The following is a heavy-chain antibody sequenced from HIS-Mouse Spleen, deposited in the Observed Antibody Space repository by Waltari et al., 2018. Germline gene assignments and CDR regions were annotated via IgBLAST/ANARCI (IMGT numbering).Heavy chain of an antibody. J-gene: IGHJ4*02. CDR3: ARADSGYDLGYYFDY. Sequence: QVQLVESGGGLVKPGGSLRLSCAAPGFTFRDSYMSWIRQAPGKGLEWVSYISNSGSTIYYADSVKGRFTISRDNAKNSLYLQMNSLRAEDTAVYYCARADSGYDLGYYFDYWGQGTLVTVSS. V-gene: IGHV3-11*01. CDR2: ISNSGSTI. D-gene: IGHD5-12*01. CDR1: GFTFRDSY.